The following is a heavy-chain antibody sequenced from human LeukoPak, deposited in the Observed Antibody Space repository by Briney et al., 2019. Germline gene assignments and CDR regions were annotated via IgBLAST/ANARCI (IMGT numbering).Heavy chain of an antibody. J-gene: IGHJ6*02. D-gene: IGHD3-3*01. CDR2: IDPSDSYT. CDR3: VRHRFPPLTRTDV. V-gene: IGHV5-10-1*01. Sequence: RGESLKISCKASGYSFTTYWISWVRQMPGKGLEWMGRIDPSDSYTNYSPSFQGHVTISADKSIGAAFLQWTSLKAPDTAMYYCVRHRFPPLTRTDVWGQGTTVTVSS. CDR1: GYSFTTYW.